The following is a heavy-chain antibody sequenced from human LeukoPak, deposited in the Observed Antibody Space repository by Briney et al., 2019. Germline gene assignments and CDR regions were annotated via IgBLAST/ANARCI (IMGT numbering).Heavy chain of an antibody. CDR3: ARTAQWLVSYNWFDP. D-gene: IGHD6-19*01. CDR2: IYYSGST. J-gene: IGHJ5*02. CDR1: GGSISSYY. Sequence: SETLSLTCTVSGGSISSYYWSWIRQPPGKGLEWIGYIYYSGSTNYNPSLKSRVTISVDTSKNQFSLKLSSVTAADTAVYYCARTAQWLVSYNWFDPWGQGTLVTVSS. V-gene: IGHV4-59*12.